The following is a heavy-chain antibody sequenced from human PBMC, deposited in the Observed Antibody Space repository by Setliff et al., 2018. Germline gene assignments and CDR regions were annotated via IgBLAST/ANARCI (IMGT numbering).Heavy chain of an antibody. J-gene: IGHJ4*02. V-gene: IGHV1-18*01. CDR2: ISAYNGNT. D-gene: IGHD3-3*01. CDR1: GYTFTSYG. Sequence: GASVKVSCKASGYTFTSYGISWVRQAPGQGLEWMGWISAYNGNTNYAQKFQGWVTMTRDTTISTAYMELNSLRSDDTSVYYCVRAGFEAISNGLDYWGQGTLVTVS. CDR3: VRAGFEAISNGLDY.